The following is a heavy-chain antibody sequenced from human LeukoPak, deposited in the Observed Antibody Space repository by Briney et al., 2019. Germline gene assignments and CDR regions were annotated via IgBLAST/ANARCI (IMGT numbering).Heavy chain of an antibody. CDR3: ATTVQATGQSFY. V-gene: IGHV3-74*01. CDR2: VTGETNT. CDR1: GGTPFSHYW. Sequence: GGSLRLSCAASGGTPFSHYWIHWVRQAPGKGLEWISHVTGETNTRYADSVKGRFTISRDNAKNTVYLQMNGLRVEDTAVYYCATTVQATGQSFYWGQGALVTVSP. J-gene: IGHJ4*02. D-gene: IGHD1-1*01.